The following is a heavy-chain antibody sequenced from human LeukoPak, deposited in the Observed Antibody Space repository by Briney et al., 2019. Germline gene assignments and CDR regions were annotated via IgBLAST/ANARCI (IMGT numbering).Heavy chain of an antibody. V-gene: IGHV1-2*02. D-gene: IGHD6-6*01. Sequence: GASVKVSCKASGYTFTGYYMHRVRQAPGQGLEWMGWINPNSGGTNYAQKFQGRVTMTRDTSISTAYMELSRLRSDDTAVYYCARRSIAARRGLFDYWGQGTLVTVSS. CDR2: INPNSGGT. CDR3: ARRSIAARRGLFDY. CDR1: GYTFTGYY. J-gene: IGHJ4*02.